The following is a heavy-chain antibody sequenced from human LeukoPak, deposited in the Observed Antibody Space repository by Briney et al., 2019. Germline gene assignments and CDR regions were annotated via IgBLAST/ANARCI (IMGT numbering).Heavy chain of an antibody. CDR2: INWNGGST. Sequence: RPGGSLRLSCAASGFTFDDYGMSWVRQAPGKGLEWVSGINWNGGSTGYADSVKGRFTISRDNAKNSLYLQMNSLRAEDTALYYCARGDTAMVTGAFGIWGQGTMVTVSS. V-gene: IGHV3-20*04. CDR1: GFTFDDYG. CDR3: ARGDTAMVTGAFGI. J-gene: IGHJ3*02. D-gene: IGHD5-18*01.